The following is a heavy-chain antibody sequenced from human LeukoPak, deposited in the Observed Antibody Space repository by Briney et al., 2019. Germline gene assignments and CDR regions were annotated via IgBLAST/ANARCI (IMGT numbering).Heavy chain of an antibody. CDR1: GFTFSSSA. D-gene: IGHD4-17*01. V-gene: IGHV3-23*01. Sequence: GGSLRLSCSASGFTFSSSAMSWVRQAPGKGLEWVSVISGSGASTYYADSVKGRFTISRDNSKNTLYLRMNSLRAEDTAVYYCAKDVGTTVVNTFDYWGQGTLVTVSS. CDR2: ISGSGAST. J-gene: IGHJ4*02. CDR3: AKDVGTTVVNTFDY.